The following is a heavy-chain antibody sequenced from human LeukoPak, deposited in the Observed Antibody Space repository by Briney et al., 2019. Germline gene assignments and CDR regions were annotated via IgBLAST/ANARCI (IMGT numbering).Heavy chain of an antibody. Sequence: ASVKVSCKTSGYTFTGYYMHWVRQAPGQGLEWMGWINPNSGGTNYAQKFQGRVTMTRDTSISTAYMELSRLRSDDTAVYYCARGLTYYDSSGYRNWGQGTLVTVSS. CDR1: GYTFTGYY. V-gene: IGHV1-2*02. CDR2: INPNSGGT. D-gene: IGHD3-22*01. CDR3: ARGLTYYDSSGYRN. J-gene: IGHJ4*02.